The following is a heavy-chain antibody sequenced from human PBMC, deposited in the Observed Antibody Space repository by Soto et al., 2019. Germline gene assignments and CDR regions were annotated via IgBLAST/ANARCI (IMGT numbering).Heavy chain of an antibody. D-gene: IGHD6-6*01. V-gene: IGHV3-23*01. CDR3: AKDRKYPRDYFHY. CDR2: ISPNGQGI. Sequence: LRLSCGVSGFTVTSNGVSWVRQAPGKGLEWVSAISPNGQGIWYADSVKGRFTISRDISRNTVFLQMDSLRAEDTAVYYCAKDRKYPRDYFHYWGQGTLVTVSS. J-gene: IGHJ4*02. CDR1: GFTVTSNG.